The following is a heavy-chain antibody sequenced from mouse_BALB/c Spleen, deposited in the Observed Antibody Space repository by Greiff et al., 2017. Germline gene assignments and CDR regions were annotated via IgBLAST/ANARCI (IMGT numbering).Heavy chain of an antibody. CDR3: ARRRNYGYYAMDY. D-gene: IGHD1-1*01. CDR1: GYTFTSYT. J-gene: IGHJ4*01. Sequence: QVQLQQSAAELARPGASVKMSCKASGYTFTSYTMHWVKQRPGQGLEWIGYINPSSGYTEYNQKFKDKTTLTADKSSSTAYMQLSSLTSEDSAVYYCARRRNYGYYAMDYWGQGTSVTVSS. V-gene: IGHV1-4*02. CDR2: INPSSGYT.